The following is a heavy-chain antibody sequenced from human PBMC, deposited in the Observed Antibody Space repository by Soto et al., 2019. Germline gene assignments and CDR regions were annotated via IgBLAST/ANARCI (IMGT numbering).Heavy chain of an antibody. V-gene: IGHV2-5*01. CDR3: AHRPGDFWSGYYGYYFDY. CDR2: LYWNDDK. J-gene: IGHJ4*02. Sequence: SGPTLVNPTQTLTLTCTFSGFSLSTSGVGVGWIRQPPGKALEWLALLYWNDDKRYSPSLKSRLTITKDTSKNQVVLTMTNMDPVDTATYYCAHRPGDFWSGYYGYYFDYWGQGTLVTVSS. D-gene: IGHD3-3*01. CDR1: GFSLSTSGVG.